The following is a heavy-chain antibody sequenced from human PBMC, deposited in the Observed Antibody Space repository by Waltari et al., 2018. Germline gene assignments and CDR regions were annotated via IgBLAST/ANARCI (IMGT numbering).Heavy chain of an antibody. CDR3: ARFGGSGWHADY. D-gene: IGHD6-19*01. CDR2: ISYSGTT. Sequence: QLQLQESGPGLLKPSETLSLTCTVSGGSISSSSYHWGWSRQPPGKGLEWIVIISYSGTTYYPPSLKIRVTMSVDTSKNQFTLKVRSVTAADTAVYYCARFGGSGWHADYWGQGTLVTVSS. V-gene: IGHV4-39*07. CDR1: GGSISSSSYH. J-gene: IGHJ4*02.